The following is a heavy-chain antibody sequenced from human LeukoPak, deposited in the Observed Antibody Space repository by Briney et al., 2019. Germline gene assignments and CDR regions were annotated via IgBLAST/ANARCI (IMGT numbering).Heavy chain of an antibody. CDR3: ARLTTIFGVVMGYYFDY. Sequence: PSETLSLTCTVSGYSISSGYYCGWIRQPPGKGLEWIGSIYHSGSTYYNPSLKSRVTISVDTSKNQFSLKLSSVTAADTAVYYCARLTTIFGVVMGYYFDYWGQGTLVTVSS. CDR1: GYSISSGYY. D-gene: IGHD3-3*01. CDR2: IYHSGST. V-gene: IGHV4-38-2*02. J-gene: IGHJ4*02.